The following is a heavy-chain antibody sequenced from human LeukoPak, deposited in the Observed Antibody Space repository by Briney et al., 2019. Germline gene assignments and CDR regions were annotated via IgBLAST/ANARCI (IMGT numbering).Heavy chain of an antibody. J-gene: IGHJ4*02. CDR2: IKADGTGK. Sequence: PGGSLRLSCVASGFTFSSSWMTWVRQAPGMGLERVANIKADGTGKYYVDSVRGRFSISRDNAKNSLYLELNSLRAEDTGVYFCASPNQLGIPKMFDYWGRGTLVTVSS. V-gene: IGHV3-7*01. CDR3: ASPNQLGIPKMFDY. CDR1: GFTFSSSW. D-gene: IGHD7-27*01.